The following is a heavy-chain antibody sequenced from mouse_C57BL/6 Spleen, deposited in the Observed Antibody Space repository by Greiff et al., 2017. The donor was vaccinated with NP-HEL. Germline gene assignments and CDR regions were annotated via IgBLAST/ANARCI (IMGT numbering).Heavy chain of an antibody. Sequence: EVQLVESGGGLVKPGGSLKLSCAASGFTFSDYGMHWVRQAPEKGLEWVAYISSGSSTIYYADTVKGRFTISRDNAKNTLFLQMTSLRSEDTAMYYCASYYGSSYRYFEVWGTETTVTVSS. D-gene: IGHD1-1*01. CDR3: ASYYGSSYRYFEV. J-gene: IGHJ1*03. CDR2: ISSGSSTI. CDR1: GFTFSDYG. V-gene: IGHV5-17*01.